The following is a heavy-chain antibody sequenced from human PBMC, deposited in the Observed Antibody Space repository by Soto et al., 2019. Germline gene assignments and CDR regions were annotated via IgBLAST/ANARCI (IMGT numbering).Heavy chain of an antibody. Sequence: SETLSLTCTVSGGSISSYYWSWIRQPPGKGLEWIGFIYYTGSTNYNPSLKSRVTISVDTSKNQFSLKLSSVTAADTAIYYCAREGITGITSWFDPWGQGTLVTVSS. CDR3: AREGITGITSWFDP. CDR1: GGSISSYY. CDR2: IYYTGST. J-gene: IGHJ5*02. D-gene: IGHD1-20*01. V-gene: IGHV4-59*08.